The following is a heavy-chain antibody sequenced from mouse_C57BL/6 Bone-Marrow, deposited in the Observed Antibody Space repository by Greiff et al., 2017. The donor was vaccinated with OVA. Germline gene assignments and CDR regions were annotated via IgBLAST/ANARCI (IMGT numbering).Heavy chain of an antibody. CDR3: ASPYWYAMDY. CDR2: ISYDGRN. V-gene: IGHV3-6*01. CDR1: GYSITSGYY. D-gene: IGHD4-1*01. J-gene: IGHJ4*01. Sequence: EVQLVESGPGLVKPSQSLSLTCSVTGYSITSGYYWNWIRQFPGNKLEWMGYISYDGRNTYNPSLKNRISITRDTSKNQFFRKLNSVTTEDTATYYCASPYWYAMDYWGQGTSVTVSS.